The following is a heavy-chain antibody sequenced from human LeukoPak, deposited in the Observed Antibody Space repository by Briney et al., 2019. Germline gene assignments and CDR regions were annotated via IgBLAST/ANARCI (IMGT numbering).Heavy chain of an antibody. J-gene: IGHJ5*02. CDR3: ARDRPYCSGGSCYSRGWFDP. CDR2: INSDGSST. D-gene: IGHD2-15*01. V-gene: IGHV3-74*01. CDR1: GFTFSSYW. Sequence: AGSLRLSCAASGFTFSSYWMHWVRQAPGKGLVWVSRINSDGSSTSYADSVKGRFTIPRDNAKNTLYLQMNSLRAEDTAVYYCARDRPYCSGGSCYSRGWFDPWGQGTLVTVSS.